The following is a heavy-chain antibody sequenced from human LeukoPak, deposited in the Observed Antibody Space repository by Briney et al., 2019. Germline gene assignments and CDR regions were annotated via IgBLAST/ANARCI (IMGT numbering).Heavy chain of an antibody. CDR1: GYTFTGYY. CDR3: ARDGHPFGEVYYFDY. CDR2: INPNSGGT. J-gene: IGHJ4*02. V-gene: IGHV1-2*02. D-gene: IGHD3-10*01. Sequence: ASVKVSCKASGYTFTGYYIHWVRQAPGQGLEWMGWINPNSGGTNYAQKFQGRVTMTRDTSISTAYMELSRLRSDDTAVYYCARDGHPFGEVYYFDYWGQGTLVTVSS.